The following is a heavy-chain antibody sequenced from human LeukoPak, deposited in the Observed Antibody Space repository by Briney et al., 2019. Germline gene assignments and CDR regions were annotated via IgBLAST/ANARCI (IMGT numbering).Heavy chain of an antibody. J-gene: IGHJ6*03. CDR3: ARDSVEVGGLYYMDV. CDR1: GGSICSYY. D-gene: IGHD1-26*01. CDR2: IYTSGST. V-gene: IGHV4-4*07. Sequence: SETLSLTCTVSGGSICSYYWNWIRQPAGKGLQWIGRIYTSGSTNYNPSLKSRVTMSVDTSKNQFSLKLSSVTAADTAVYYCARDSVEVGGLYYMDVWGKGTTVTVSS.